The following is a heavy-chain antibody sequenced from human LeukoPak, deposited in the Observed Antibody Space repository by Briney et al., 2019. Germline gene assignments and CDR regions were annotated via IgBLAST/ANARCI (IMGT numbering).Heavy chain of an antibody. J-gene: IGHJ4*02. CDR3: AGGGDGYQTRFDY. CDR2: LYYSGSSGST. Sequence: NPSETLSLTCTVSGGSISSYYWNWIRQPPGKGLEWIGYLYYSGSSGSTNYNPSLRRRVTTSADTSKNQFSLKMASVTAADTAVYYCAGGGDGYQTRFDYWGQGTLLTVSS. CDR1: GGSISSYY. V-gene: IGHV4-59*01. D-gene: IGHD5-24*01.